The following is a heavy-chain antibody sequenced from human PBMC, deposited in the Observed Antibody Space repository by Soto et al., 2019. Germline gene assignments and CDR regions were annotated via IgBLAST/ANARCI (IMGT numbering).Heavy chain of an antibody. CDR2: ISAYDGNT. V-gene: IGHV1-18*04. D-gene: IGHD3-16*02. J-gene: IGHJ5*02. CDR3: ARVWGSYRAPSGGAGLDP. CDR1: GYTFTSNA. Sequence: QVQLVQSGAEVKKPGASVKVSCKASGYTFTSNAITWVRQAPGQGLERMGRISAYDGNTNYAQKFQGRVTMTTDASTNTAYLELGSRKSDDTAVYYCARVWGSYRAPSGGAGLDPWGQGTLVTVSS.